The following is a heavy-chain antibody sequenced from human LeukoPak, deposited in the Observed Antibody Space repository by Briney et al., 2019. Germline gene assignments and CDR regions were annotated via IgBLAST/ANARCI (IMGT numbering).Heavy chain of an antibody. J-gene: IGHJ4*02. V-gene: IGHV4-59*01. CDR1: GGSISSYY. Sequence: PSETLSLTCTVSGGSISSYYWSWIPQPTGKGLEWIGYIYYSGSTNYNPSLKSRVTISVDTSKNQFSLKLSSVTAADTAVYYCARVSGYCSGGSCSDPNFDYWGQGTLVTVSS. D-gene: IGHD2-15*01. CDR2: IYYSGST. CDR3: ARVSGYCSGGSCSDPNFDY.